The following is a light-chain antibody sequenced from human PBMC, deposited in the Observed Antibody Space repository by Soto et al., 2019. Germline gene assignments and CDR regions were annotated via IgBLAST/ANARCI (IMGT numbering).Light chain of an antibody. CDR3: QQGHNWPLT. V-gene: IGKV3-15*01. CDR1: QSICSE. CDR2: GAS. J-gene: IGKJ2*01. Sequence: EIVMTQSPATLSVSPGERATLSCRASQSICSELAWYQQRPGQPPRLLIYGASTRATGVPDRFTGSGSGSDFTLTISGLQSEDFAVYYCQQGHNWPLTFGQGTRLEI.